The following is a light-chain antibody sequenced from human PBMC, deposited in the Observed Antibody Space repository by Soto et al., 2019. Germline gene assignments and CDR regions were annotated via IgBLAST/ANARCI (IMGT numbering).Light chain of an antibody. V-gene: IGKV3-15*01. J-gene: IGKJ1*01. CDR2: DAS. CDR3: QQYNNWHPWT. CDR1: QRVSNS. Sequence: ILMTQSPATLSVSPGERATLSCRASQRVSNSLAWYQQKPGQAPRLLIYDASTRATGIPARFSGSGSGTEFTLTISGLQSEDFAVYYCQQYNNWHPWTFGQGTKVEI.